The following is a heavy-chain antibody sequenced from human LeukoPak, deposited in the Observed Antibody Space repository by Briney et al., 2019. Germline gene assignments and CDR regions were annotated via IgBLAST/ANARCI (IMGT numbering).Heavy chain of an antibody. CDR3: ARGGTIFTFFDY. CDR2: VYTSGNT. D-gene: IGHD3-10*02. V-gene: IGHV4-61*02. J-gene: IGHJ4*02. CDR1: GGSISSGDYY. Sequence: SETLSLTCTVSGGSISSGDYYWSWIRQSAGKGLEWIGRVYTSGNTMYNPSLESRVTISIDTSNNQFSLRLNSVTAAATAVYYCARGGTIFTFFDYWGQGTLVTVSS.